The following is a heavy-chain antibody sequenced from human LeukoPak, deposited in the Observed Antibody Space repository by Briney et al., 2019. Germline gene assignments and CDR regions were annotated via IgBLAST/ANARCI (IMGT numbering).Heavy chain of an antibody. D-gene: IGHD3-10*01. J-gene: IGHJ6*02. V-gene: IGHV1-18*01. CDR1: GYTFTSYG. CDR2: ISAYNGNT. Sequence: ASVEVSCKASGYTFTSYGISWVRQAPGQGLEWMGWISAYNGNTNYAQKLQGRVTMTTDTSTSTAYMELRSLRSDDTAVYYCARGWFGELDYGMDVWGQGTTVTVSS. CDR3: ARGWFGELDYGMDV.